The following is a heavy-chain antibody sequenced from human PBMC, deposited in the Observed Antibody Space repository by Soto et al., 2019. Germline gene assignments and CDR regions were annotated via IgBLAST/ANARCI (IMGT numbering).Heavy chain of an antibody. CDR2: MNPNSGDT. D-gene: IGHD2-15*01. CDR3: ARVAVAARPRWYNWFDP. CDR1: GYTFTDYD. V-gene: IGHV1-8*01. Sequence: QEQLVQSGAEVKKPGASVKVSCKTSGYTFTDYDINWVRQATGQGLEWIGWMNPNSGDTGYAHKFQGRVTMTRSPSLNTAYLELSSLRSEDTAVYYCARVAVAARPRWYNWFDPWGQGTLVTVSS. J-gene: IGHJ5*02.